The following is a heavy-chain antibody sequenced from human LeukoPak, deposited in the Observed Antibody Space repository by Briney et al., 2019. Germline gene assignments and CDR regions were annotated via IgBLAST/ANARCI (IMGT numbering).Heavy chain of an antibody. CDR3: AREGVSSSSFDY. D-gene: IGHD2-2*01. Sequence: ASVKVSCKASGYTFTSYGICWVRQAPGQRLEWMGWINAGNGDAKYSQEFQGRVTITRDTSASTAYMELSSLRSEDMAVYYCAREGVSSSSFDYWGQGTLVTVSS. J-gene: IGHJ4*02. CDR1: GYTFTSYG. V-gene: IGHV1-3*03. CDR2: INAGNGDA.